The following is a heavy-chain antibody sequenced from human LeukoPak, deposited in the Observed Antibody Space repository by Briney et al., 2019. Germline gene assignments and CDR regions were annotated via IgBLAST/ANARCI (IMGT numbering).Heavy chain of an antibody. D-gene: IGHD5-24*01. CDR1: GGSFSGYY. CDR3: ARGARDGYNPVTYFDY. CDR2: INHSGST. Sequence: SETLSLTCAVYGGSFSGYYWSWIRQPPGKGLEWIGEINHSGSTYYNPSLKSRVTISVDRSKNQFSLKLSSVTAADTAVYYCARGARDGYNPVTYFDYWGQGTLVTVSS. J-gene: IGHJ4*02. V-gene: IGHV4-34*01.